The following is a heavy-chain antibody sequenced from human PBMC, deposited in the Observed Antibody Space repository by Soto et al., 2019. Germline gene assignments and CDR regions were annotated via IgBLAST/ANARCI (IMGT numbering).Heavy chain of an antibody. CDR2: IYYSGTT. J-gene: IGHJ4*02. D-gene: IGHD4-4*01. CDR1: GGSVSNGDYY. CDR3: AAGPDNSNLDY. Sequence: VQLQESGPGLVKPSQTLSLTCTVSGGSVSNGDYYCTWIRQPPGKGLEWIGYIYYSGTTYYNPSLKSRVNISLDRSKNQFSLNLNSVTAADTAVYYCAAGPDNSNLDYSGQGSLVIVSS. V-gene: IGHV4-30-4*01.